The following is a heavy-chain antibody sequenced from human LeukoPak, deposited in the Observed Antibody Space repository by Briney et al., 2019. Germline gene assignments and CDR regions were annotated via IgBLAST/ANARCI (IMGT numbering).Heavy chain of an antibody. V-gene: IGHV3-7*01. CDR1: GFTFSSYW. Sequence: GGSLRLSCAASGFTFSSYWMSWVRQAPGKGLEWVANIKQDGSEIYYVDSVKGRFTISRDNAKNSLYPQMNSLRAEDTAVYYCARVLVVLVPAAMDYWGQGTLVTVSS. CDR3: ARVLVVLVPAAMDY. CDR2: IKQDGSEI. J-gene: IGHJ4*02. D-gene: IGHD2-2*01.